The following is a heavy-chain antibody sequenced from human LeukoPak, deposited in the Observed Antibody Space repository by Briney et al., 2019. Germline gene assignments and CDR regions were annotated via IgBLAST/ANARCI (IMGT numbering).Heavy chain of an antibody. CDR1: GYTFTGYY. Sequence: GASVKVSCKASGYTFTGYYMHWVRQAPGQGLEWMGWINPNSGGTNYAQKFQGRVTMTRDTSISTAYMELSRLRSDDTAVYYCARGWVGATIPFDCWGQGTLVTVSS. D-gene: IGHD1-26*01. V-gene: IGHV1-2*02. J-gene: IGHJ4*02. CDR2: INPNSGGT. CDR3: ARGWVGATIPFDC.